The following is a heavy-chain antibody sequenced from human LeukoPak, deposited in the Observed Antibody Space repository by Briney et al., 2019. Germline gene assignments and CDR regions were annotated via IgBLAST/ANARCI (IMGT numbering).Heavy chain of an antibody. J-gene: IGHJ5*02. CDR1: GGSISSYY. CDR2: IYYSGST. V-gene: IGHV4-59*01. Sequence: SETLSLTCTVSGGSISSYYWSWIRQPPGKGLEWIGYIYYSGSTNYNPSLKRRVTISVDTSKNQFSLKLSSVTAADTAVYYCARARRGGFDPWGQGTLVTVSS. D-gene: IGHD2-15*01. CDR3: ARARRGGFDP.